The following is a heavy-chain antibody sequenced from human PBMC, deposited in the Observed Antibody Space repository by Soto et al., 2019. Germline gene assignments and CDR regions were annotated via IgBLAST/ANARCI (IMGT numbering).Heavy chain of an antibody. J-gene: IGHJ4*02. CDR1: GFTFSSYT. Sequence: GGSLRLSSAASGFTFSSYTISWVRQAPGKGLEWVSTISGSGSSTYSADSVKGRFTTSRDNSKNTLYLQMNSLRVEDTAIYYCAKGCGIDYWGQGTLVTVSS. V-gene: IGHV3-23*01. CDR2: ISGSGSST. D-gene: IGHD1-1*01. CDR3: AKGCGIDY.